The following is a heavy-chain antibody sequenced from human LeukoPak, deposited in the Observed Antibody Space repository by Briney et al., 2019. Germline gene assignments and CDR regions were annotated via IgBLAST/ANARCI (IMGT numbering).Heavy chain of an antibody. V-gene: IGHV3-74*01. Sequence: GGSLRLSCAASGFTFSSHWMPWVRQAPGKGLVWVSRIDSGGSNTIYADSVKGRFTISRDNAKNTLYLEMNSLRAEDTAVYYCARSIGTTGGYWGQGTLVTVSS. CDR2: IDSGGSNT. D-gene: IGHD1-1*01. CDR3: ARSIGTTGGY. J-gene: IGHJ4*02. CDR1: GFTFSSHW.